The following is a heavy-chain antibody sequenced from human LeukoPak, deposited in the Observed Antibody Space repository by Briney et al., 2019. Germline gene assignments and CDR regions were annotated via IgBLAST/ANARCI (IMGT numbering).Heavy chain of an antibody. J-gene: IGHJ4*02. CDR2: GFYSGSA. CDR3: ARDTGDYSFDY. CDR1: GGSISGSNYY. V-gene: IGHV4-39*02. Sequence: MTSETLSLTCTVSGGSISGSNYYWAWVRQPPGKGLEWVGSGFYSGSAYSNPSLKSRVTISVDTSRNQFSLNLSSVTAADTAVYYCARDTGDYSFDYWGQGTLVTVSS. D-gene: IGHD7-27*01.